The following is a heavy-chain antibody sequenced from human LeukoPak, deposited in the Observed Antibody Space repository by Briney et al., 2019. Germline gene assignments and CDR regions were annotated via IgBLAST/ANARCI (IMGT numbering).Heavy chain of an antibody. CDR1: GFTFSSYS. CDR3: ARAGLITIFGVAEYYYYMDV. CDR2: ISSASGSI. D-gene: IGHD3-3*01. V-gene: IGHV3-21*05. J-gene: IGHJ6*03. Sequence: GGSLRLSCAASGFTFSSYSMNWVRQAPGKGLEWVSYISSASGSIYYADSVKGRFTISRDNAKNSLYLQMNSLRAEDTAVYYCARAGLITIFGVAEYYYYMDVWGKGTTVTVSS.